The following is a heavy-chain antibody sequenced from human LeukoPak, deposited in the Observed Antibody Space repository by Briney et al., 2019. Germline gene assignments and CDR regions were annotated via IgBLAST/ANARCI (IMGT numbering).Heavy chain of an antibody. J-gene: IGHJ4*02. V-gene: IGHV3-53*04. D-gene: IGHD6-19*01. Sequence: GGSLRLSCSASGFSVSTTYMTWVRQAPGKGLEWVSLIYGDGGTFYADSVKGRFTISRHNSENTLSLRMNNLRSEDTAVYYCARVGVGTVAGNYFDDWGQGTLVTVSS. CDR2: IYGDGGT. CDR1: GFSVSTTY. CDR3: ARVGVGTVAGNYFDD.